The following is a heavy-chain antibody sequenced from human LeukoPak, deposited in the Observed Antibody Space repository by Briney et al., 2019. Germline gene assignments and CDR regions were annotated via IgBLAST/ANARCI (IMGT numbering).Heavy chain of an antibody. D-gene: IGHD6-13*01. J-gene: IGHJ4*02. CDR3: ARRRLGGSSWYYFDY. Sequence: HGESLKISCKGSGYSFTTYWIGWVRQMPGKGLEWVGIIYPGESNTRDSNTRYSPSFQGQVTISVDKSISTAYLQWSSLKASDTATYYCARRRLGGSSWYYFDYWGRGTLVTVSS. CDR1: GYSFTTYW. V-gene: IGHV5-51*01. CDR2: IYPGESNTRDSNT.